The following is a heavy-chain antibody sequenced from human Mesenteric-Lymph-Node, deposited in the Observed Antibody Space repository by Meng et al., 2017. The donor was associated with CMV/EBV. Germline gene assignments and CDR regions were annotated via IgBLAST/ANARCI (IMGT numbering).Heavy chain of an antibody. Sequence: GSLRLSCTVSDDSISPYYWNWIRQPPGKGLEWIGHVYYSGSTIYSPSLKSRVTISVDTSKNQFSLTLTSVTAADTAVYYCARGLGGNYGYNYLDPWGQGTLVTVSS. CDR1: DDSISPYY. CDR3: ARGLGGNYGYNYLDP. J-gene: IGHJ5*02. D-gene: IGHD5-24*01. CDR2: VYYSGST. V-gene: IGHV4-59*01.